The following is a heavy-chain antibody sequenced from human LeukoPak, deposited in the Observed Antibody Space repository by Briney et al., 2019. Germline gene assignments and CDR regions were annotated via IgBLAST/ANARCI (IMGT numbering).Heavy chain of an antibody. CDR2: ISSSSYI. CDR3: ARDNWEGNFDY. Sequence: GGSLRLSCAASGFTFSSYSMNWVRQAPGKGLEWVSSISSSSYIYYADSVKGRFTISRDNAKNSLYLQMNSLRAEDTAVYYCARDNWEGNFDYWGQGTLVTVSS. V-gene: IGHV3-21*01. J-gene: IGHJ4*02. CDR1: GFTFSSYS. D-gene: IGHD1-26*01.